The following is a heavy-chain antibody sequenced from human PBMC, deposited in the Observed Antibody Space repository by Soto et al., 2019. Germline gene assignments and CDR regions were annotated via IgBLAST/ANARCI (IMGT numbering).Heavy chain of an antibody. Sequence: GGSLRLSCVASGFTFSSYSMSWVRQAPGKGLEWVSGFRAGGDDGTTYYADSVKGRFTISRDNSKNTLFLQMNSLRAEDTAIYYSEKKVNSDSGSQYFDYFGQGTLVTVSS. J-gene: IGHJ4*02. CDR1: GFTFSSYS. V-gene: IGHV3-23*01. D-gene: IGHD3-10*01. CDR2: FRAGGDDGTT. CDR3: EKKVNSDSGSQYFDY.